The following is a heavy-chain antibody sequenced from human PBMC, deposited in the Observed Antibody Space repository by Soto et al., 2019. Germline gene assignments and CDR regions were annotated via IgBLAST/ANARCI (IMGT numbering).Heavy chain of an antibody. D-gene: IGHD6-13*01. CDR1: RDSVSFSA. Sequence: GASAEIGSASCRDSVSFSAIDLSLKSTGQGIEWMGWRNPNRGNTGYTQNIQGRVTKTSNTHITTAYMELSSLRSEDTAVYYCARGVRAAAAPGGYYYYMDVGGKGTTVTVSS. CDR3: ARGVRAAAAPGGYYYYMDV. CDR2: RNPNRGNT. V-gene: IGHV1-8*02. J-gene: IGHJ6*03.